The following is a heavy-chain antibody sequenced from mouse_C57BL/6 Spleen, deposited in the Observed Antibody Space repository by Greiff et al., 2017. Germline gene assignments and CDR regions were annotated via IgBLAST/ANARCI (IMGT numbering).Heavy chain of an antibody. D-gene: IGHD1-1*02. J-gene: IGHJ3*01. CDR2: IYPSDSET. V-gene: IGHV1-61*01. CDR3: ARALMGGFAY. Sequence: VKLQQPGAELVRPGSSVKLSCKASGYTFTSYWMDWVKQRPGQGLEWIGNIYPSDSETHYNQKFKDKATLTVDKSSSTAYMQLSSLTSEDSAVYYCARALMGGFAYWGQGTLVTVSA. CDR1: GYTFTSYW.